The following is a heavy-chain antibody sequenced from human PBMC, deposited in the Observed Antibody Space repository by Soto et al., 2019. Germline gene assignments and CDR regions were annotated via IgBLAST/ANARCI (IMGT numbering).Heavy chain of an antibody. D-gene: IGHD6-13*01. V-gene: IGHV3-33*01. CDR1: GFTFSSYG. CDR3: ARDLVAGVFDY. Sequence: QVQLVESGGGVVQPGRSLRLSCAASGFTFSSYGMHWVRQAPGKGLEWVAVIWYDGSNTYYADSVKGRFTISRDNSKNTLYLQMNSLRAEDTAVYYCARDLVAGVFDYWGQGTLVTVSS. J-gene: IGHJ4*02. CDR2: IWYDGSNT.